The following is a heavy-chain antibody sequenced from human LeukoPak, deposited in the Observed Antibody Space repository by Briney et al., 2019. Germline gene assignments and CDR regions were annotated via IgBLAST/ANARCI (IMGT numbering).Heavy chain of an antibody. J-gene: IGHJ6*04. D-gene: IGHD3-10*01. CDR3: ARETVRGVITYYYYGMDV. CDR2: INAGNGNT. CDR1: GYTFTSYA. V-gene: IGHV1-3*01. Sequence: DSVKVSCKASGYTFTSYAMHWVRQAPGQRLEWMGWINAGNGNTKYSQKFQGRVTITRDTSASTAYMELSSLRSEDTAVYYCARETVRGVITYYYYGMDVWGKGTTVTVSS.